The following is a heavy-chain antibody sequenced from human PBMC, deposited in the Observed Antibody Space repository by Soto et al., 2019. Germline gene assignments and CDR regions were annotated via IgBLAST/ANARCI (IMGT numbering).Heavy chain of an antibody. J-gene: IGHJ5*02. D-gene: IGHD3-3*01. CDR3: AKVPRRLWSGYLNWFAP. V-gene: IGHV3-23*01. Sequence: GGSLRLSCAASGFTFSSYAMSWVRQAPGKGLEWGSAISGSGGSTYYADSVKGRFTISRDNSKNTLYLQMNSLRAEDTAVYYCAKVPRRLWSGYLNWFAPWGQGTLVTV. CDR2: ISGSGGST. CDR1: GFTFSSYA.